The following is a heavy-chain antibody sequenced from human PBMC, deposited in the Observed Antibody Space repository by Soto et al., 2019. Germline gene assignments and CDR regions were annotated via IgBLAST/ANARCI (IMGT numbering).Heavy chain of an antibody. D-gene: IGHD4-17*01. CDR2: INPSGGST. CDR1: GYTFTSYY. Sequence: KVSCKASGYTFTSYYMHWVRQAPGQGLEWMGIINPSGGSTSYAQKFQGRVTMTRDTSTSTVYMELSSLRSEDTAVYYCARSGPTVTTEHGNDALDIRGQGTMVTV. CDR3: ARSGPTVTTEHGNDALDI. J-gene: IGHJ3*02. V-gene: IGHV1-46*01.